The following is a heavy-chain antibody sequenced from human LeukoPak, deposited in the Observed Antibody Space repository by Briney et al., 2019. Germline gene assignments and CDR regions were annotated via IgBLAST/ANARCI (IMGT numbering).Heavy chain of an antibody. V-gene: IGHV3-30*03. CDR2: ISYDGSKK. CDR3: ARRTYNWGAFDI. Sequence: GGSLRLSCAASGFTFSSYGMHWVRQAPGKGLEWVAVISYDGSKKYYADSVKGRFTISRDISKNTLYLQMNSLRPEDTAVYYCARRTYNWGAFDIWGQGTMVTVSS. J-gene: IGHJ3*02. CDR1: GFTFSSYG. D-gene: IGHD5-24*01.